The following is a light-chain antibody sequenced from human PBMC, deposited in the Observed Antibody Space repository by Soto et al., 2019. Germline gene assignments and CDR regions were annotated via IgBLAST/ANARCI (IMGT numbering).Light chain of an antibody. CDR3: QQYNSYSPYT. CDR2: KAS. J-gene: IGKJ2*01. V-gene: IGKV1-5*03. Sequence: DIQMTQSPSTLSASVGDRVTITCRDSQTISSWLAWYQQKPGKAPKLLIYKASTLESGVPSRFSGGESGTEFTLTISSLQPDDFATYYCQQYNSYSPYTFGQGTKLEIK. CDR1: QTISSW.